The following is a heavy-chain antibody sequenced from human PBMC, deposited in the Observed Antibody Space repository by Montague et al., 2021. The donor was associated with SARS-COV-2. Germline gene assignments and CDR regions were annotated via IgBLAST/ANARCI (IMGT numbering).Heavy chain of an antibody. CDR1: GDSINTYY. CDR3: ARQAAGSYFYYGVDV. Sequence: SETLSLTCTVSGDSINTYYWNWIRQPPGKGLEWLGSIFYTGSTNYNPSLKSRVTISLDTSKNQFFLKVTSVTAADTAVHYRARQAAGSYFYYGVDVWGQGTTVTVSS. D-gene: IGHD6-13*01. J-gene: IGHJ6*02. CDR2: IFYTGST. V-gene: IGHV4-59*12.